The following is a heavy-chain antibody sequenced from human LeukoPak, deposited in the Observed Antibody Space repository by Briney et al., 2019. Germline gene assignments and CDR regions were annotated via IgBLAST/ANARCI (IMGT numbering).Heavy chain of an antibody. Sequence: PGGSLRLSWAAAGFTFDAYAMPWVRQAPGKGLEWVSGISWNSDSTGYADSVKGRFTISRDNAKNSLSLQMHSLRPEDTALYYCAKPKTTSSGWYFFDNWGQGTLVTVSS. CDR3: AKPKTTSSGWYFFDN. V-gene: IGHV3-9*01. J-gene: IGHJ4*02. CDR2: ISWNSDST. D-gene: IGHD6-19*01. CDR1: GFTFDAYA.